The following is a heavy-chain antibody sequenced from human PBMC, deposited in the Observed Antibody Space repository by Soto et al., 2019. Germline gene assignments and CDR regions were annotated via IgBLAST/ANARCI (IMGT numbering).Heavy chain of an antibody. D-gene: IGHD6-13*01. CDR1: VFTVSSYA. CDR3: VQIAAAENYYYYGMDV. Sequence: GALRLYGAAPVFTVSSYAMSWVREGPGTGLEWVSAISGSGCSTYYADSVKGRFTISRDNSKNTLYLQMNSLRAEDTAVYYCVQIAAAENYYYYGMDVWGQGTTVTVSS. CDR2: ISGSGCST. J-gene: IGHJ6*02. V-gene: IGHV3-23*01.